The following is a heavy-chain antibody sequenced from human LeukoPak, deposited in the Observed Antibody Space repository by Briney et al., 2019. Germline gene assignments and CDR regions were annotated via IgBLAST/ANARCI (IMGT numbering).Heavy chain of an antibody. J-gene: IGHJ3*02. CDR2: INPNSGGT. Sequence: ASVTVSCKASGYTFTGYYMHWVRQAPGQGLEWMGWINPNSGGTNYAQKFQGRVTMTRDASISTAYMELSRLRSDDTAVYYCARLVGGLNAFDIWGQGTMVTVSS. V-gene: IGHV1-2*02. D-gene: IGHD2-15*01. CDR3: ARLVGGLNAFDI. CDR1: GYTFTGYY.